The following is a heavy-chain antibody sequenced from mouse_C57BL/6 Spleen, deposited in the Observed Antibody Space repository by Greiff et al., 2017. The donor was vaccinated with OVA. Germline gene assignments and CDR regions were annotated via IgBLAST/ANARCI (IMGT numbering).Heavy chain of an antibody. Sequence: VKLQQPGTELVKPGASVTLSCKASGYTFTSYCMHWVKQRPGQGLAWIGNINPSNGGTNYNEKFKSKATLTVDKSSSTAYMQLSSLTSEDSAVYYCARGGGNAWFAYWGQGTLVTVSA. CDR1: GYTFTSYC. V-gene: IGHV1-53*01. CDR2: INPSNGGT. D-gene: IGHD2-1*01. J-gene: IGHJ3*01. CDR3: ARGGGNAWFAY.